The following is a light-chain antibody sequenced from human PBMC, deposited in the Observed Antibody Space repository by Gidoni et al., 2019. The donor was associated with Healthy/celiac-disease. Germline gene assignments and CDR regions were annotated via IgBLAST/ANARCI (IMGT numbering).Light chain of an antibody. Sequence: DIVMTQSPDSLAASLGERATINCKSSQSHLYSSNDKNYLAWYQQKPGQPPKLLIYWASTRESGVPDRFSGSGSGTDFTLTISSLQAEDVAVYYCQQYYSTPFTFGPGTKVDIK. CDR2: WAS. CDR1: QSHLYSSNDKNY. V-gene: IGKV4-1*01. CDR3: QQYYSTPFT. J-gene: IGKJ3*01.